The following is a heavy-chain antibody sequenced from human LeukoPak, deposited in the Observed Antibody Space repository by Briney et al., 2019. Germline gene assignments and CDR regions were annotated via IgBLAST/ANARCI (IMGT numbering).Heavy chain of an antibody. D-gene: IGHD3-9*01. CDR3: ARVGYDILTGYSEPSFDY. CDR1: GYTFTGYY. CDR2: INPNSGDT. J-gene: IGHJ4*02. Sequence: GASVKVSCKASGYTFTGYYMHWVRQAPGQGLEWMGWINPNSGDTNYAQKFQGRVTMTRDTSTSTVYVELSSPRSEDTAVYYCARVGYDILTGYSEPSFDYWGQGTLVTVSS. V-gene: IGHV1-2*02.